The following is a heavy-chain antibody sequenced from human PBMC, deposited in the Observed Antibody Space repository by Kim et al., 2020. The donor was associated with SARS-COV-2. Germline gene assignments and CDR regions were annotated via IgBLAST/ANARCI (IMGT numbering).Heavy chain of an antibody. CDR1: GFTFSSYG. CDR3: AKTRVATIIGYYYGMDV. CDR2: ISYDGSNK. D-gene: IGHD5-12*01. V-gene: IGHV3-30*18. Sequence: GGSLRLSCAASGFTFSSYGMHWVRQAPGKGLEWVAVISYDGSNKYYADSVKGRFTISRDNSKNTLYLQMNSLRAEDTAVYYCAKTRVATIIGYYYGMDVWGQGTTVTVSS. J-gene: IGHJ6*02.